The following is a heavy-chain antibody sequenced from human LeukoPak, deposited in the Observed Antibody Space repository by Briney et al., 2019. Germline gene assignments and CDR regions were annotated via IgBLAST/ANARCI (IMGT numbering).Heavy chain of an antibody. D-gene: IGHD6-19*01. Sequence: GASVKVSCKASAYTFTSYGITWVRQAPGQGLEWMGWMNPDSGGTHYAQKFQGRFTMTRDTSIRTAYMDLSRLRSDDTAVYYCAREEIRGPVAPYDYYGMDVWGQGTTVTVSS. V-gene: IGHV1-2*02. CDR2: MNPDSGGT. CDR3: AREEIRGPVAPYDYYGMDV. CDR1: AYTFTSYG. J-gene: IGHJ6*02.